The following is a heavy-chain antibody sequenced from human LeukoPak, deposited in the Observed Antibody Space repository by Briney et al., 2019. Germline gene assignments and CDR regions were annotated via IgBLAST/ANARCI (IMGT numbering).Heavy chain of an antibody. CDR1: GYTFTCYY. V-gene: IGHV1-2*02. D-gene: IGHD1-26*01. CDR3: ARGSGSYKGDFDY. CDR2: INPNSGGT. J-gene: IGHJ4*02. Sequence: ASVKVSCKASGYTFTCYYMHWVRQAPGQGLEWMGWINPNSGGTNYAQKFQGRGTMTRDTSISTAYMELSRLRSDDTAVYYCARGSGSYKGDFDYWGQGTLVTVSS.